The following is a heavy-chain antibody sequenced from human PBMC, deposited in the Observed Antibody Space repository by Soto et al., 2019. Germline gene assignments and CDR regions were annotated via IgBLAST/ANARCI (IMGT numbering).Heavy chain of an antibody. CDR1: GGTFSSYT. Sequence: QVQLVQSGAEVKKPGSSVKVSCKASGGTFSSYTISWVRQAPGQGLEWMGRIIPILGIANYAQKFQGRVTITAEKSPGTAYMELRILRSEDTAVYYCARHPTMVRGVTWFDPWGQGTLVTVSS. V-gene: IGHV1-69*02. CDR2: IIPILGIA. CDR3: ARHPTMVRGVTWFDP. D-gene: IGHD3-10*01. J-gene: IGHJ5*02.